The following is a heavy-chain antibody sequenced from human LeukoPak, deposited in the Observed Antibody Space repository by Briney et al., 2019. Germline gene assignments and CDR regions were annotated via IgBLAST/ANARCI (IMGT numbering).Heavy chain of an antibody. CDR3: ARHVFGWFDP. CDR2: IYYSGST. V-gene: IGHV4-39*01. D-gene: IGHD2-21*01. CDR1: GFTFSSYSMN. J-gene: IGHJ5*02. Sequence: GSLRLSCAASGFTFSSYSMNWVRQAPGKGLEWIGSIYYSGSTYYNPSLKSRVTISVDTSKNQFSLKLSSVTAADTAVYYCARHVFGWFDPWGQGTLVTVSS.